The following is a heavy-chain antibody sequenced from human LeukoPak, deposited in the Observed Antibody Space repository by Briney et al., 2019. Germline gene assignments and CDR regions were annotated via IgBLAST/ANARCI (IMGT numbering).Heavy chain of an antibody. V-gene: IGHV1-18*01. CDR2: ISADNGNT. CDR3: ARGRSLSGDAFDI. J-gene: IGHJ3*02. Sequence: ASVKVSCKASGYTFTSYAISWVRQAPGQGLEWMGWISADNGNTDYAQRFQGRVTMTTDTSTSTAYMELRSLRSDDTAMYYCARGRSLSGDAFDIWGQGTMVTVSS. CDR1: GYTFTSYA. D-gene: IGHD3-16*01.